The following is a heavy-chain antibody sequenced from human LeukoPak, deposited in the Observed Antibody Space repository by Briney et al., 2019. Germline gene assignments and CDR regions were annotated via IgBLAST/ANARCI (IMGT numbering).Heavy chain of an antibody. Sequence: PSETLSLTCSVSAYSISSGYYWGWIRQPPGKGLEWIGTIYYSGSTYYNPSLKSRVTISIDTSKNQFSLKLSSVTAADTAVYYCARGSDSGYYRGPIFDYWGQGTLVTVSS. CDR1: AYSISSGYY. CDR3: ARGSDSGYYRGPIFDY. J-gene: IGHJ4*02. V-gene: IGHV4-38-2*02. CDR2: IYYSGST. D-gene: IGHD3-22*01.